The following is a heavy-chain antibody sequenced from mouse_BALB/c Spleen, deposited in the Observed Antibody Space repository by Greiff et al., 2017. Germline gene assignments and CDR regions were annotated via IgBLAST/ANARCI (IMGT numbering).Heavy chain of an antibody. D-gene: IGHD2-3*01. CDR1: GYTFTNYW. J-gene: IGHJ4*01. V-gene: IGHV1-63*02. Sequence: QVQLQQSGAELVRPGTSVKISCKASGYTFTNYWLGWVKQRPGHGLEWIGDIYPGGGYTNYNEKFKGKATLTADTSSSTAYMQLSSLTSEDSAVYFCAREWLLLRNAMDYWGQGTSVTVSS. CDR2: IYPGGGYT. CDR3: AREWLLLRNAMDY.